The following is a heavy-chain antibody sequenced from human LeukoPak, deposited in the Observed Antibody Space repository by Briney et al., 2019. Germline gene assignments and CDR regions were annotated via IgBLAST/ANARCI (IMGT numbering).Heavy chain of an antibody. CDR3: ARGMYIAAGQYGY. V-gene: IGHV4-59*11. CDR2: IYYSGTT. CDR1: GGSISSHY. Sequence: PSETLSLTCTVSGGSISSHYWSWIRQPPGKGLEWIGYIYYSGTTNYNPSLKSRVTISVDTSKNQFSLKLSSVTAADTAVYYCARGMYIAAGQYGYWGQGTLVTVSS. D-gene: IGHD6-13*01. J-gene: IGHJ4*02.